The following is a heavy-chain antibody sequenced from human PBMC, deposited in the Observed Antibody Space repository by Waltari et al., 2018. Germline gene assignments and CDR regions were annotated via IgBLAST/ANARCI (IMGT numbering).Heavy chain of an antibody. J-gene: IGHJ5*02. CDR3: ARGDVLNWFDT. D-gene: IGHD3-10*01. CDR1: GASVTSSF. V-gene: IGHV4-4*07. CDR2: DHSDGRK. Sequence: QVQVQESGPGLVRPSDTLSLTCSVSGASVTSSFWSWIRQPAGKEPQWIGQDHSDGRKTYNLFPQSRVSVAVDTSANSVSLRLTSLTAADTATYYCARGDVLNWFDTWGQGILVTVSS.